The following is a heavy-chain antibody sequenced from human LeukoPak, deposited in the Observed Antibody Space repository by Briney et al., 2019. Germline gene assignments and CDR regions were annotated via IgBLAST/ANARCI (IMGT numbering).Heavy chain of an antibody. CDR2: ISGYSGGT. D-gene: IGHD6-19*01. CDR3: ARGHSSGRDYYFDT. J-gene: IGHJ4*02. Sequence: ASVKVSCKTSGYTFATYSINWVRQAPGQGLEWMGWISGYSGGTNYAQKLQGRVTMTTDTSTTTAYMELRSLKSDGTAVYYCARGHSSGRDYYFDTWGQGTLVTVSS. CDR1: GYTFATYS. V-gene: IGHV1-18*01.